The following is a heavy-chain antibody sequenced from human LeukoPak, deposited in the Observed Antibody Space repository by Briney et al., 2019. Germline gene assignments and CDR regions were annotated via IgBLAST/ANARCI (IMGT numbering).Heavy chain of an antibody. CDR3: ARAHSSSWYYFDY. J-gene: IGHJ4*02. D-gene: IGHD6-13*01. V-gene: IGHV4-31*03. CDR1: GGSISSGGYY. CDR2: IYYSGST. Sequence: SQTLSLTCTVSGGSISSGGYYWIWIREHPGKGLEWIGYIYYSGSTYHNPSLKSRVTISVDTSKSKFSLNLSFVNAADTAVYYCARAHSSSWYYFDYWGQGTLVTVSS.